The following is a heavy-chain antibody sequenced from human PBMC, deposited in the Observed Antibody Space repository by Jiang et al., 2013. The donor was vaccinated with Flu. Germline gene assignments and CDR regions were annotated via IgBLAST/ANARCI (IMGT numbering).Heavy chain of an antibody. Sequence: GPGLVKPSETLSLTCTVSGGSISSYYWSWIRQPPGKGLEWIGYIYYSGSTNYNPSLKSRVTISVDTSKNQFSLKLSSVTAADTAVYYCARHQRLLWHEKYFDYWGQGTLVTVSS. D-gene: IGHD2-21*02. J-gene: IGHJ4*02. CDR1: GGSISSYY. CDR2: IYYSGST. CDR3: ARHQRLLWHEKYFDY. V-gene: IGHV4-59*08.